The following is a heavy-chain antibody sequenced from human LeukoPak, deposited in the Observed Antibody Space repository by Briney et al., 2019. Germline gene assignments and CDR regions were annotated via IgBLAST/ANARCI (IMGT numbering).Heavy chain of an antibody. Sequence: PGGSLRLSCAASGFTFSNAWMSWVRQAPGKGLEWVGRIKSKTDGGTTDYAAPVKGRFTISRDDSKNTLYLQMNSPKTEDTAVYYCTTTLILLWFGDAFDIWGQGTMVTVSS. CDR3: TTTLILLWFGDAFDI. CDR1: GFTFSNAW. J-gene: IGHJ3*02. V-gene: IGHV3-15*01. CDR2: IKSKTDGGTT. D-gene: IGHD3-10*01.